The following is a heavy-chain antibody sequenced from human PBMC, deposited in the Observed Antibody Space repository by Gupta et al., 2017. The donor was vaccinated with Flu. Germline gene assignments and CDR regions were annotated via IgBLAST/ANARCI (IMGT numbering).Heavy chain of an antibody. V-gene: IGHV1-18*04. D-gene: IGHD6-25*01. Sequence: QIQLVQSGPEVKKAGASVKVSCRASGYTFDSFIISWVRRAPGQGLEWLGWISAYNGNINYAQRFQGRVTVTTDTSTSTAYMELRGLRSDDTGVYYCARSAAYYGMDFWGQGTRLTVS. CDR3: ARSAAYYGMDF. CDR2: ISAYNGNI. CDR1: GYTFDSFI. J-gene: IGHJ6*02.